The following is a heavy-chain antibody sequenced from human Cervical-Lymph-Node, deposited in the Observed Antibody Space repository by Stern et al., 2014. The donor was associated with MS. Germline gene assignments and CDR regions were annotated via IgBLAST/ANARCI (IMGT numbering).Heavy chain of an antibody. CDR3: AKDRQQWLVTFFDY. D-gene: IGHD6-19*01. CDR2: ISYDGSNN. Sequence: VQLVESGGGVVQPGRSLRLSCAASGFTFSSYGMHWVRQAPGKGLEWVAVISYDGSNNYYAASVKGRFTISRDNSKNTLYLQMNSLRAEDTAVYYCAKDRQQWLVTFFDYWGQGTLVTVSS. V-gene: IGHV3-30*18. J-gene: IGHJ4*02. CDR1: GFTFSSYG.